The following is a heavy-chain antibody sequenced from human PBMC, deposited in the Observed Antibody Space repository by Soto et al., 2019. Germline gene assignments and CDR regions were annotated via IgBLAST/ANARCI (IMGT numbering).Heavy chain of an antibody. V-gene: IGHV3-33*01. CDR1: GFTFSSYG. CDR3: ARSTTLYYYYGMDV. CDR2: IWYDGSNK. D-gene: IGHD4-17*01. Sequence: PGGSLRLSCAASGFTFSSYGMHWVRQAPGKGLEWVAVIWYDGSNKYYADSVKGRFTISRDNSKNTLYLQMNSLRAEDTAVYYCARSTTLYYYYGMDVWGQGTTVTVSS. J-gene: IGHJ6*02.